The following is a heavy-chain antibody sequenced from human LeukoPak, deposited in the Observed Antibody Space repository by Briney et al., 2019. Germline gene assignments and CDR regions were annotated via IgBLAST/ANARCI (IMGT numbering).Heavy chain of an antibody. Sequence: GGSLRLSCAASGFTFSSYSMNWVRQAPGKGLEWVSSISSSSSYIYYADSVKGRFTISRDNAKNSLYLQMNSLRAEDTAVYYCARDHDVVVPAALFDPWGQGTLVTVSS. D-gene: IGHD2-2*01. J-gene: IGHJ5*02. V-gene: IGHV3-21*01. CDR3: ARDHDVVVPAALFDP. CDR1: GFTFSSYS. CDR2: ISSSSSYI.